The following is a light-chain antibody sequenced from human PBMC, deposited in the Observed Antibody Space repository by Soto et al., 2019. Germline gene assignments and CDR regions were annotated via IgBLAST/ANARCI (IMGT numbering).Light chain of an antibody. CDR1: QSVSSSY. CDR3: QHYRTS. CDR2: GAS. J-gene: IGKJ4*01. Sequence: EIVLTQSPGTLSLSPGERATLSCRASQSVSSSYLAWYQQKPGQPPRLLIYGASSRATGIPDRFSGSGSGTDFTLTITKLQREAFPLYSCQHYRTSFGGGTKVEIK. V-gene: IGKV3-20*01.